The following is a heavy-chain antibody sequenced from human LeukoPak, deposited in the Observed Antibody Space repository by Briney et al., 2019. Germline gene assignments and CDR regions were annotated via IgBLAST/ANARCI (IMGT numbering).Heavy chain of an antibody. CDR1: GYTFTRYD. CDR3: ARGAYYYYYGSGSYYTGWFDP. V-gene: IGHV1-8*01. J-gene: IGHJ5*02. Sequence: GASVKVSCTASGYTFTRYDINWVRQATGQGLEWMGWMNPNSGNTGYAQKFQGRVSMTRYTSISTAYMELSSLRSEDTAVYYCARGAYYYYYGSGSYYTGWFDPWGQGTLVTVSS. CDR2: MNPNSGNT. D-gene: IGHD3-10*01.